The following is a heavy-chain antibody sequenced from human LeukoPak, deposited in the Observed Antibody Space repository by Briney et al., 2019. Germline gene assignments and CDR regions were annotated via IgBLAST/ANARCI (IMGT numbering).Heavy chain of an antibody. D-gene: IGHD3-16*01. J-gene: IGHJ4*02. CDR2: IYDSGST. CDR3: ARGFDEEGEFPYYFDY. Sequence: NPSETLSLTCTVSGGSISGYYWSWIRQPPGKGLEWIAYIYDSGSTNYNPSLKSRVTISVDTSKNQFSLRLSSVTAADTAVYYCARGFDEEGEFPYYFDYWGQGTLVTVSS. V-gene: IGHV4-59*12. CDR1: GGSISGYY.